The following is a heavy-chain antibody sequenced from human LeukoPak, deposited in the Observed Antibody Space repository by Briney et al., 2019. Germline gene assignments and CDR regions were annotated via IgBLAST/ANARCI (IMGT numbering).Heavy chain of an antibody. CDR1: GFTFSSYW. J-gene: IGHJ4*02. D-gene: IGHD6-13*01. CDR2: IKQDGSEK. Sequence: GGSLRLSCAASGFTFSSYWMSWVRQAPGKGLEWVANIKQDGSEKYYVDSVKGRFTISRDNAKNSLYLQMNSLRAEDTAVYYCARIVWTPLAAAGSFDYWGQGTLVTVSS. V-gene: IGHV3-7*01. CDR3: ARIVWTPLAAAGSFDY.